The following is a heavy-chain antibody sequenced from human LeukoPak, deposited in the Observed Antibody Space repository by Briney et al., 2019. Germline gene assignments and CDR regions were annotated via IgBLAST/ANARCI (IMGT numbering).Heavy chain of an antibody. CDR3: ARDKGVRTVTYYYGMDV. V-gene: IGHV1-18*01. J-gene: IGHJ6*02. Sequence: ASVKVSCKASGYTFTSYGISWVRQAPGQGLEWMGWISAYNGNTNYAQKLQGRVTMTKDTSTSTAYMELRSLRSDDTAVYYCARDKGVRTVTYYYGMDVWGQGTTVTVSS. D-gene: IGHD4-17*01. CDR2: ISAYNGNT. CDR1: GYTFTSYG.